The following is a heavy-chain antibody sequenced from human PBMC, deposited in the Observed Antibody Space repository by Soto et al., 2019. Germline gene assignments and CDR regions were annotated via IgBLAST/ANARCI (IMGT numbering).Heavy chain of an antibody. Sequence: GGSLRLSCAASGFTFSSYWMHWVRQVPGKGLVWVSRINNDGNSKIDYADSVKGRFTISRDNAKNTLYLQMSSLRAEDTAVYYCARDRSPGYMDVWGRGTTVTVSS. J-gene: IGHJ6*03. CDR2: INNDGNSKI. V-gene: IGHV3-74*01. CDR3: ARDRSPGYMDV. CDR1: GFTFSSYW. D-gene: IGHD3-10*01.